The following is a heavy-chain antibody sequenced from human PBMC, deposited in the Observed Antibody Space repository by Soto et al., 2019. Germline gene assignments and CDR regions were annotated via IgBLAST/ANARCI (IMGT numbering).Heavy chain of an antibody. J-gene: IGHJ4*02. Sequence: GGSLRLSCAASGFTFSNYWMSWVRQAPGKGLEWVAIIKQDGSDKFYVDSVKGRFTISRDNAKNSLYLQMNSLRTEDATVYYCARNRDYAFDYWGRGTLVTVSS. CDR2: IKQDGSDK. D-gene: IGHD4-17*01. CDR1: GFTFSNYW. CDR3: ARNRDYAFDY. V-gene: IGHV3-7*01.